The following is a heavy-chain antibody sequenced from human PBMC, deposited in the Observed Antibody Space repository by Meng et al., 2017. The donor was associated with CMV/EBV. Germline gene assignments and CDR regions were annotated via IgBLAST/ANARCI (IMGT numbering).Heavy chain of an antibody. CDR2: ISYDGSNK. D-gene: IGHD2-2*01. Sequence: GESLKISCAASGFTFSSYAMHWVRQAPGKGLEWVAVISYDGSNKYYADSVKGRFTISRDNSKNTLYLQMNSLRAEDTAVYYCARSGGDFIVVVPAAADLDYWGQGTLVTVSS. CDR1: GFTFSSYA. J-gene: IGHJ4*02. V-gene: IGHV3-30-3*01. CDR3: ARSGGDFIVVVPAAADLDY.